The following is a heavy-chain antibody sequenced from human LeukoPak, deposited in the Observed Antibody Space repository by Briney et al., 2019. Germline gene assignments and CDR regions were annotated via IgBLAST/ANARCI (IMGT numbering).Heavy chain of an antibody. J-gene: IGHJ6*03. CDR1: GFTVSSNY. Sequence: GGSLRLSCAASGFTVSSNYMSWVRQAPGKGLEWVSVIYSGGSTYYADSVKGRFTISRDNSKNALYLQMNSLRAEDTAVYYCASGSGSYRTPYYYMDVWGTGTTVTVSS. CDR2: IYSGGST. D-gene: IGHD3-10*01. CDR3: ASGSGSYRTPYYYMDV. V-gene: IGHV3-53*01.